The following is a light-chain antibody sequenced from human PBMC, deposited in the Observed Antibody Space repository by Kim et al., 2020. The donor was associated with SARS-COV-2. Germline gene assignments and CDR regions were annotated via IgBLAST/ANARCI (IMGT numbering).Light chain of an antibody. Sequence: DVVMTQSPLSLPVSLGQPASISCRSSQSLVHSDGNTYLNWFLQRPGQSPRRLIYKVSNRDSGVPDRFSGSGSGTDFTLKISRVEAEDVGIYYCMQGTHWPPWTFGQGTKVDIK. CDR1: QSLVHSDGNTY. CDR3: MQGTHWPPWT. CDR2: KVS. V-gene: IGKV2-30*02. J-gene: IGKJ1*01.